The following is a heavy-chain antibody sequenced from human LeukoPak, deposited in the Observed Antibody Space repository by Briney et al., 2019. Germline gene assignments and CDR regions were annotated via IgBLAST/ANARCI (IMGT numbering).Heavy chain of an antibody. D-gene: IGHD3-22*01. CDR1: GGSFSGYY. V-gene: IGHV4-34*01. Sequence: PSETLSLTCAVYGGSFSGYYWSWIRQPPGKGLEWIGEINHSGSTNYNPSLKSRVTISVDTSKNQFSLKLSSVTAADTAVYYCARGEDHYDSSGYYYVWGQGTLVTVSS. CDR3: ARGEDHYDSSGYYYV. CDR2: INHSGST. J-gene: IGHJ4*02.